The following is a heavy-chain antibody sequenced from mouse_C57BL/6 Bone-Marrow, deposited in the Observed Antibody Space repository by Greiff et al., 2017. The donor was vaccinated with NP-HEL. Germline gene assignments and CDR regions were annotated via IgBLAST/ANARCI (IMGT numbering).Heavy chain of an antibody. CDR1: GYAFTNYL. D-gene: IGHD1-1*01. Sequence: QVQLQQSGAELVRPGTSVKVSCKASGYAFTNYLIEWVKQRPGQGLEWIGVINPGSGGTNYNEKFKGKATLTADKSSSTAYMQLSSLTSEDSAVYFCARSFITTVVHWYFGVWGTGTTVTVSS. V-gene: IGHV1-54*01. CDR2: INPGSGGT. CDR3: ARSFITTVVHWYFGV. J-gene: IGHJ1*03.